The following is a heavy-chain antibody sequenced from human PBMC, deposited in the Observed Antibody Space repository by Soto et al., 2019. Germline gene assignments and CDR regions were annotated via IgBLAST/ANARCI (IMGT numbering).Heavy chain of an antibody. Sequence: QVQLVESGGGVVQPGRSLRLSCAASGFTFSSYGMHWVRQAPGKGLEWVAVISYDGSNKYYADSVKGRFIISRDNSKNTRYRQVNSLRAEDTGVYDCAKDRRHYSGYEWWGHFDYWGQGTLVTVSS. J-gene: IGHJ4*02. CDR2: ISYDGSNK. V-gene: IGHV3-30*18. CDR1: GFTFSSYG. CDR3: AKDRRHYSGYEWWGHFDY. D-gene: IGHD5-12*01.